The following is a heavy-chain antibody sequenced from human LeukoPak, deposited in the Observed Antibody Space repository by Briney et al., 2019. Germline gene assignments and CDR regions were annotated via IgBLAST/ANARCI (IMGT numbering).Heavy chain of an antibody. CDR3: ARGGDVDTAMGDFGY. D-gene: IGHD5-18*01. J-gene: IGHJ4*02. CDR1: GGSFSGYY. V-gene: IGHV4-34*01. Sequence: SETLSLTCAVYGGSFSGYYWSWFRQPPGKGLDWIGEINHSGSTNYNPSLKSRVTISVDTSKNQFSLKLSSVTAADTAVYYCARGGDVDTAMGDFGYWGQGTLVTVSS. CDR2: INHSGST.